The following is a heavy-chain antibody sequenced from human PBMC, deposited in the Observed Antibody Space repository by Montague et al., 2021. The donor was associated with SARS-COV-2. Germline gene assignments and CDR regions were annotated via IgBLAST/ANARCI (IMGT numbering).Heavy chain of an antibody. CDR3: ATEMLAYDVLDI. J-gene: IGHJ3*02. CDR1: GGSITSGDYY. D-gene: IGHD2-8*01. V-gene: IGHV4-61*08. Sequence: SETLSLTCTVSGGSITSGDYYWTWIRQPPGKGLEWIGYIYNTGRTNYNPSLKSRVTISMDTYKNQFSLTVDSVSAADTAVYYCATEMLAYDVLDIWGQGTMVTVSS. CDR2: IYNTGRT.